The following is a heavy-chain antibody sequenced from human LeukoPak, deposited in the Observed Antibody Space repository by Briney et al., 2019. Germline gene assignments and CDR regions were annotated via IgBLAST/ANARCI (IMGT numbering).Heavy chain of an antibody. J-gene: IGHJ6*03. D-gene: IGHD3-3*01. CDR2: IKADGTGK. CDR3: ARDTGNYDFWSGYNYYYYYMEV. V-gene: IGHV3-7*01. CDR1: GFTFSSSW. Sequence: GGSLRLSCVAAGFTFSSSWKTWVRQAPGMGLERVANIKADGTGKYYVDSVRGRFSISRDNAKNSLYLQMNSLRAEDTAVYYCARDTGNYDFWSGYNYYYYYMEVWGKGTTVTVSS.